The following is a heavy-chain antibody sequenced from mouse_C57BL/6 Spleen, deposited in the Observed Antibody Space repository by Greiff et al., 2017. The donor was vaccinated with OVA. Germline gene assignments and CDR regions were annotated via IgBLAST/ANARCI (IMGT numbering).Heavy chain of an antibody. CDR2: IRLKSDNYAT. CDR3: TAGATVVAPYWYFDV. J-gene: IGHJ1*03. Sequence: EVMLVESGGGLVQPGGSMKLSCVASGFTFSNYWMNWVRQSPEKGLEWVAQIRLKSDNYATHYAESVKGRFTISRDDSKSSVYLQMNNLRAEDTGIYYCTAGATVVAPYWYFDVWGTGTTVTVSS. D-gene: IGHD1-1*01. CDR1: GFTFSNYW. V-gene: IGHV6-3*01.